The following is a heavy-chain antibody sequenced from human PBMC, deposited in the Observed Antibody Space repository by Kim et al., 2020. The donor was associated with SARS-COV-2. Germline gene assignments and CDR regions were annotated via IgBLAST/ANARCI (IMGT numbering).Heavy chain of an antibody. J-gene: IGHJ5*02. V-gene: IGHV3-33*01. Sequence: GGSLRLSCAASGFTFSSYGMHWVRQAPGKGLEWVAVIWYDGSNKYYADSVKGRFTISRDNSKNTLYLQMNSLRAEDTAVYYCAVERGSIVVVPADEGSWFDPWGQGTLVTVSS. CDR2: IWYDGSNK. CDR3: AVERGSIVVVPADEGSWFDP. CDR1: GFTFSSYG. D-gene: IGHD2-2*01.